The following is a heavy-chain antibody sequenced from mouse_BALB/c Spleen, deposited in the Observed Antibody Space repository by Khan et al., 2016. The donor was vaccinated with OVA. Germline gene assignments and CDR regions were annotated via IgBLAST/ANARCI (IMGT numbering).Heavy chain of an antibody. J-gene: IGHJ3*01. CDR2: IWSDGST. D-gene: IGHD2-12*01. V-gene: IGHV2-4-1*01. Sequence: QVQLKQSGPGLVQPSQSLSITCTVSGFSLITYGVHWVRQSPGKGLEWLGVIWSDGSTDYNAAFISRPIITKDNSKSQVFFKMNSLQADDTAIYYCARNSYRYDFTYWGRGTLVTVSA. CDR1: GFSLITYG. CDR3: ARNSYRYDFTY.